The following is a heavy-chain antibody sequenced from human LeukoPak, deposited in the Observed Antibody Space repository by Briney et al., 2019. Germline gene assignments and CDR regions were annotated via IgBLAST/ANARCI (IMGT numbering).Heavy chain of an antibody. CDR1: GFTVSSNY. D-gene: IGHD6-19*01. J-gene: IGHJ4*02. CDR2: IYSGGST. CDR3: ARVGAVAGEDFDY. Sequence: GGSLRLSCAVSGFTVSSNYMGWARQAPGKGLEWVSVIYSGGSTYHANSVKGRFTISRDNSKNTLYLQINSLRAEDTAVYYCARVGAVAGEDFDYWGQGTLVTVSS. V-gene: IGHV3-66*02.